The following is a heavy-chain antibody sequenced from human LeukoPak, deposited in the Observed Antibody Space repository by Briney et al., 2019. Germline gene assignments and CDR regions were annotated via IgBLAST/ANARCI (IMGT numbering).Heavy chain of an antibody. V-gene: IGHV4-30-2*01. CDR2: IYHSGST. CDR1: GVSISSGGYS. D-gene: IGHD2-2*02. CDR3: ARTYCSSTSCYTFDY. J-gene: IGHJ4*02. Sequence: TSSQTLSLTCAVSGVSISSGGYSWSWIRQPPGKGLEWIVYIYHSGSTYYHPSLKSRVTISVDRSKNQFSLKLSSVTAADTAVYYCARTYCSSTSCYTFDYWGQGTLVTVSS.